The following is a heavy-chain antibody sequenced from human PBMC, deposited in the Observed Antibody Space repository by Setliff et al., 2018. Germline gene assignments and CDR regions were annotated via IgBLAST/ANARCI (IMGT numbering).Heavy chain of an antibody. J-gene: IGHJ4*02. CDR2: FDPEDSDT. Sequence: ASVKVSCKVSGYTLTELSIHWVRQAPGKGLEWMGGFDPEDSDTMLAQKFQGRFTMTQDTSTDTAYMELRSLSSEDTAIYFCASFLSNFSRPFDYWGQGGLVTSPQ. CDR1: GYTLTELS. V-gene: IGHV1-24*01. CDR3: ASFLSNFSRPFDY.